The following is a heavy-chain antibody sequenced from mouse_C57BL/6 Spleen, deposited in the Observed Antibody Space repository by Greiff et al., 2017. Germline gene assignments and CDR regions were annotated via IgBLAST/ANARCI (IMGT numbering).Heavy chain of an antibody. D-gene: IGHD2-4*01. V-gene: IGHV5-4*01. CDR3: AREEDDYAWFAY. J-gene: IGHJ3*01. CDR1: GFTFSSYA. Sequence: EVNLVESGGGLVKPGGSLKLSCAASGFTFSSYAMSWVRQTPEKRLEWVATISDGGSYTYYPDNVKGRFTISRANAKNNLYLQMSHLKSEDTAMYYCAREEDDYAWFAYWGQGTLVTVSA. CDR2: ISDGGSYT.